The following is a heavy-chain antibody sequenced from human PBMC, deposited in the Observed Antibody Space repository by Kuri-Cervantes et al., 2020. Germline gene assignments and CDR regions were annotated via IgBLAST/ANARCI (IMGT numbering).Heavy chain of an antibody. Sequence: ASVKVSCKASGYTFTGYYMHWVRQAPGQGLEWMGWINPNSGGTNYAQKFQGWVTMTRDTSISTAYMELSRLRSDDTAVYYCARDYGESRTNYYMDVWGKGTTVTVSS. CDR1: GYTFTGYY. D-gene: IGHD1-14*01. V-gene: IGHV1-2*04. CDR2: INPNSGGT. CDR3: ARDYGESRTNYYMDV. J-gene: IGHJ6*03.